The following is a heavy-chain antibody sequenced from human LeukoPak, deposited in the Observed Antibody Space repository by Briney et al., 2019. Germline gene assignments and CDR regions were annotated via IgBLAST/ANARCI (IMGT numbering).Heavy chain of an antibody. D-gene: IGHD4-23*01. CDR3: AREGDRGYGGNFDP. J-gene: IGHJ5*02. CDR1: GGSISSYY. Sequence: SETLSLTCTVSGGSISSYYWSWIRQPPGKGLEWIGYIYYSGSTNYNPSLKSRVTISVDTSKNQFSLKLSSVTAADTAVYYCAREGDRGYGGNFDPWGQGTLVTVSS. CDR2: IYYSGST. V-gene: IGHV4-59*01.